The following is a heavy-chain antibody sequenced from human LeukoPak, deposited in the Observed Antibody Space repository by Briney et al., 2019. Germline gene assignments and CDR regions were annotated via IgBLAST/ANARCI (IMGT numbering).Heavy chain of an antibody. Sequence: TSETLSLTCTISGGSMSSSSYYWAWIRQSPGKGLEWIGSVYYSGTTHYESSLKSRVSISIDTSKTQFALKVNSVTVADTAVYYCARILDLVTTKTIDYWGQGSLVIVSS. CDR3: ARILDLVTTKTIDY. J-gene: IGHJ4*02. CDR1: GGSMSSSSYY. V-gene: IGHV4-39*06. CDR2: VYYSGTT. D-gene: IGHD2-21*02.